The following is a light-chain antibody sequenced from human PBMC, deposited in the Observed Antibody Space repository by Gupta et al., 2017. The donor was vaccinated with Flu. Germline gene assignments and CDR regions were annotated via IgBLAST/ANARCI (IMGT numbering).Light chain of an antibody. CDR2: GNN. CDR1: SSDIGAGYD. V-gene: IGLV1-40*01. J-gene: IGLJ3*02. CDR3: QSYDSRLSGSV. Sequence: QSALTQPPSVSGAPGQRRTISCTGSSSDIGAGYDVHWYQQVPGTAPKLLIYGNNNRPSGVPDRFSGSKSGTSASLAITGLQAEDEADYYCQSYDSRLSGSVFGGGTKVTVL.